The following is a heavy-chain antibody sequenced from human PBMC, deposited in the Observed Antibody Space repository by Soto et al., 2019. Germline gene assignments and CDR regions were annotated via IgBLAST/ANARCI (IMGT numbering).Heavy chain of an antibody. CDR1: GYTFTDYY. Sequence: ASVKVSCKASGYTFTDYYMHWVRQAPGQGLEWMGWINPNSGGTNYAQKFQGRVTMTRDTSISTAYMELSRLRSDDTAVYYCARDQTPSSGWPGMDVWGQGTTVTVSS. J-gene: IGHJ6*02. CDR3: ARDQTPSSGWPGMDV. D-gene: IGHD6-19*01. V-gene: IGHV1-2*02. CDR2: INPNSGGT.